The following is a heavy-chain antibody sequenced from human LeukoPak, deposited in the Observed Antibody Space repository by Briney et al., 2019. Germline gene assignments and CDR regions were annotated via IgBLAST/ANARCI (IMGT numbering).Heavy chain of an antibody. CDR1: GFTFSRYV. D-gene: IGHD2-2*01. J-gene: IGHJ4*02. Sequence: PGGSLRLSCAASGFTFSRYVMTWARQAPGKGLEWVSAISGSGGSTYYADSVKGRFTISRDNSKNTLYLQMNSLRAEDTAVYYCACCSSTSCYYWGQGTLVTVSS. V-gene: IGHV3-23*01. CDR3: ACCSSTSCYY. CDR2: ISGSGGST.